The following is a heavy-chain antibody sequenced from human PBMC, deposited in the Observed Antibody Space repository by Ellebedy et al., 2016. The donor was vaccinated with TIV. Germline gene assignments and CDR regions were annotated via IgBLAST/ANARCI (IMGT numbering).Heavy chain of an antibody. V-gene: IGHV1-46*01. D-gene: IGHD2-15*01. CDR3: ARDIQDCTGGNCYPDF. CDR1: GYTFTSYY. J-gene: IGHJ4*02. Sequence: AASVKVSCKASGYTFTSYYMHWVRQAPGQGLEWMGLINPSGGGTTYAQKFQGRVTMARDTSTSTVYMDQSSLRSEDTAVYYCARDIQDCTGGNCYPDFWGQGTLVTVSS. CDR2: INPSGGGT.